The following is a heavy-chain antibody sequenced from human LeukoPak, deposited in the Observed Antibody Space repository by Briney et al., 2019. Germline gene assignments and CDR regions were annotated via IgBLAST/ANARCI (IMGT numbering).Heavy chain of an antibody. D-gene: IGHD1-26*01. J-gene: IGHJ4*02. Sequence: GGSLRLSCAASGFTFSSYAMSWVRQAPGKGLVWVPAISGSGGSTYYADSVKGRFTISRDNSKNTLYLQMNSLRAEDTGEYYCAKSPHSGSYYGGFDYWGQGTLVTVSS. V-gene: IGHV3-23*01. CDR3: AKSPHSGSYYGGFDY. CDR1: GFTFSSYA. CDR2: ISGSGGST.